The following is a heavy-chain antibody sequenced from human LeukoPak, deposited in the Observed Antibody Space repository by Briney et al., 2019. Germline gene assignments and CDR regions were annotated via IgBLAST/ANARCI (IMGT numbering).Heavy chain of an antibody. J-gene: IGHJ5*02. Sequence: SVKVSCKASGGTFSSYAISWVRQAPGQGLEWMGGIIPIFGTANYAQKFQGRVTITTDESTSTAYMELSSLRSEDTAVYYCARSYIVVVPAAITRMSWFDPWGQGTLVTVSS. CDR1: GGTFSSYA. CDR2: IIPIFGTA. V-gene: IGHV1-69*05. CDR3: ARSYIVVVPAAITRMSWFDP. D-gene: IGHD2-2*02.